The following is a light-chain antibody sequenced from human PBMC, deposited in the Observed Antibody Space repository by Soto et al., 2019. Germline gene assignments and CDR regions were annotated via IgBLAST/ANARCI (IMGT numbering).Light chain of an antibody. CDR2: GAS. J-gene: IGKJ1*01. V-gene: IGKV3-15*01. CDR1: QSVSID. Sequence: VGRTQKTSTLSVSPGGRSTLSCRASQSVSIDLAWYQQTPGQAPRLLIYGASTRATGIPVRFSGSASGTEFTLTISSLQSEDFTVYYCQQYNKWPLTFGQGTKVDI. CDR3: QQYNKWPLT.